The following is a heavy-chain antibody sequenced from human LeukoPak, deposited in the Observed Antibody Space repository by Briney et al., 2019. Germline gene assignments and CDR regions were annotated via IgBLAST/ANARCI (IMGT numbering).Heavy chain of an antibody. CDR3: ARVHIGMMGATTYWYFDL. D-gene: IGHD1-26*01. CDR2: IYYSGST. J-gene: IGHJ2*01. V-gene: IGHV4-59*01. CDR1: GGSISSYY. Sequence: PSETLSLTCTVSGGSISSYYWSWIRQPPGKGLEWIGYIYYSGSTNYNPSLKSRVTISVDTSKNQFSLKLSSTAADTAVYYCARVHIGMMGATTYWYFDLWGRGTLVTVSS.